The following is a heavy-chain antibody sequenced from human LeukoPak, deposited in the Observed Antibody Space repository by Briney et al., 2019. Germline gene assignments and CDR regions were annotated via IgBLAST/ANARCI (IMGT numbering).Heavy chain of an antibody. CDR3: AKDYLYDYVS. V-gene: IGHV3-23*01. J-gene: IGHJ5*02. Sequence: GGSLRLSCAASGFTFSSHAMTWVRQAPGKGPEWVSALSGSGGVTYYADSVKGRFTISRDNSKNTLYLQMNSLRVEDTAVYYCAKDYLYDYVSWGQGTLVAVSS. CDR2: LSGSGGVT. CDR1: GFTFSSHA. D-gene: IGHD3-16*01.